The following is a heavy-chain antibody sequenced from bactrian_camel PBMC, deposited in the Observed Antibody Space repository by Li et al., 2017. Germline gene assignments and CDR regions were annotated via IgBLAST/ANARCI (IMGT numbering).Heavy chain of an antibody. D-gene: IGHD4*01. CDR3: HKEGCLPSDPSY. J-gene: IGHJ4*01. Sequence: VQLVESGGGLVQPGGSLRLSCAASGLSFSSYDMSWVRQAPGKERELVSIIISDGSIKYAESVKGRFTLTQDNAKNTVYLQMNSLKPEDTAMYYCHKEGCLPSDPSYWGQGTQVTVS. CDR1: GLSFSSYD. CDR2: IISDGSI. V-gene: IGHV3S40*01.